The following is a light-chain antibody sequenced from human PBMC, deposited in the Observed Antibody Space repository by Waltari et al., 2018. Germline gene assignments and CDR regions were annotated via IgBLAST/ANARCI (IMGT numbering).Light chain of an antibody. Sequence: DIQMTQSPSSLSASVGDRVTITCRASQSISTYLNWYQQKPGKAPKLLIYAASSLQSGVPSKFSGSGSGTDFTLTISSLQPEAFATYYCQQSYRTPWTFGQGTKVEIK. CDR1: QSISTY. CDR2: AAS. CDR3: QQSYRTPWT. J-gene: IGKJ1*01. V-gene: IGKV1-39*01.